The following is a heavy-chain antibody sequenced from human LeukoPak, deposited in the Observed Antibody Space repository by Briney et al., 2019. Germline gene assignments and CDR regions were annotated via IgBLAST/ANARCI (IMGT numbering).Heavy chain of an antibody. CDR1: GFTFSGSA. J-gene: IGHJ5*02. D-gene: IGHD6-19*01. CDR3: TRPGDGVSGWSGWFDP. Sequence: PGGSLRLSCAASGFTFSGSAMHWVRQASGKGLEWVGRIRSKAISYATAYAASVKGRFTISRDDSKNTAYLQMNSLKTEDTAVYYCTRPGDGVSGWSGWFDPWGQGTLVTVSS. V-gene: IGHV3-73*01. CDR2: IRSKAISYAT.